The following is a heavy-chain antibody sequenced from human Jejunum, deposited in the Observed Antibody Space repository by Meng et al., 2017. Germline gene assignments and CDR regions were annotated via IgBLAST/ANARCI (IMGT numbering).Heavy chain of an antibody. V-gene: IGHV3-23*01. D-gene: IGHD2/OR15-2a*01. J-gene: IGHJ3*01. Sequence: GESLKISCAASGLSFSNYAMNWIRQAPGKGLEWVSTISGSGVTTYYADSVKGRFTISSDNSKNTLYLQMNSLRAEDSAVYDCARPLSDAFDLWGQGTMVTVSS. CDR1: GLSFSNYA. CDR2: ISGSGVTT. CDR3: ARPLSDAFDL.